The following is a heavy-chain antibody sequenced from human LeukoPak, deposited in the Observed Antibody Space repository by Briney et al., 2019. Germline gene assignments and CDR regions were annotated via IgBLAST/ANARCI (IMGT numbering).Heavy chain of an antibody. V-gene: IGHV4-39*07. CDR2: IDYTGSA. J-gene: IGHJ4*02. CDR3: ARASLGDSSGYFE. CDR1: GGSISTTSSY. Sequence: SETLSLTCTVSGGSISTTSSYWGWVRLPPGKGLEWIGTIDYTGSAYFNPSLKSRVTISVDTSNNQFSLKLSSVTAADTAVYYCARASLGDSSGYFEWGQGTLVTVSS. D-gene: IGHD3-22*01.